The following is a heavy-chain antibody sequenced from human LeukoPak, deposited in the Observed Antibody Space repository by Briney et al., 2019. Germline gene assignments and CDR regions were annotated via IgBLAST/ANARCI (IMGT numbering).Heavy chain of an antibody. D-gene: IGHD4-23*01. CDR1: GGSFNSYY. CDR3: ATVYGNRWTFDF. J-gene: IGHJ4*02. V-gene: IGHV4-59*01. Sequence: SETLSLTCAVSGGSFNSYYWNWIRQPPGKGLEWIGYIHYSGSTNYNPSLRSRVTISVDTSKNQFSLKLSSVTAADTAVYYCATVYGNRWTFDFWGQGTLVTVSS. CDR2: IHYSGST.